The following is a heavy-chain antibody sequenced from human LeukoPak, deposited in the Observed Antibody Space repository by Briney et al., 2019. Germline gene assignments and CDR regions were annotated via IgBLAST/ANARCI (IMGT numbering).Heavy chain of an antibody. D-gene: IGHD6-19*01. CDR2: IYAGGSK. Sequence: GGSLRLSCAASGFNVDTNYMSWVRQAPGKGLEWVSVIYAGGSKSYADSVKGRFTISRDNSKNTLYLQMNSLRAEDTAVYYCARDRVTPGVAVTGSDCWGQGALVTVSS. J-gene: IGHJ4*02. CDR1: GFNVDTNY. V-gene: IGHV3-53*01. CDR3: ARDRVTPGVAVTGSDC.